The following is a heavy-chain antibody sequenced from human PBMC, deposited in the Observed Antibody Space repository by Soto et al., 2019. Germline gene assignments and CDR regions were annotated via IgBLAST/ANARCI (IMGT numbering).Heavy chain of an antibody. CDR2: IKQDGSEK. D-gene: IGHD3-9*01. CDR1: GFTFSSYW. CDR3: ARLSSEEPSLRYFDWLLHFDY. J-gene: IGHJ4*02. Sequence: PGGSLRLSCAASGFTFSSYWMSWVRQAPGKGLEWVANIKQDGSEKYYVDSVKGRFTISRDNAKNSLYLQMNSLRAEDTAVYYCARLSSEEPSLRYFDWLLHFDYWGQGTLVTVSS. V-gene: IGHV3-7*01.